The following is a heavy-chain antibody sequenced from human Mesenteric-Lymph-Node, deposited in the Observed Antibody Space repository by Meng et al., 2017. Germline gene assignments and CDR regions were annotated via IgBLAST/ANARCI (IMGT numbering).Heavy chain of an antibody. CDR1: GFTFSSYA. CDR2: ISYDGSNK. CDR3: ARDLYDSSGYGTY. V-gene: IGHV3-30*01. D-gene: IGHD3-22*01. Sequence: QVQLVEAGGGVVQPGRSLRLSCAASGFTFSSYAMHWVRQAPGKGLEWVAVISYDGSNKYYADSVKGRFTISRDNSKNTLYLQMNSLRAEDTAVYYCARDLYDSSGYGTYWGQGTLVTVSS. J-gene: IGHJ4*02.